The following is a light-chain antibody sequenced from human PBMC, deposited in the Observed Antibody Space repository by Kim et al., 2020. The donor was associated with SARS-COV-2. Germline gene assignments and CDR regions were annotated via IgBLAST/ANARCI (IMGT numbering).Light chain of an antibody. CDR2: GQN. CDR1: ILRTSY. V-gene: IGLV3-19*01. J-gene: IGLJ3*02. CDR3: NSRDTSDNQWV. Sequence: ALGQTVTINCQGDILRTSYASWYQLKPRQAPLLVLFGQNHRPSGIPARFSGSNSGNRSSLTITGAQAEDEADYYCNSRDTSDNQWVFGGGTKVTVL.